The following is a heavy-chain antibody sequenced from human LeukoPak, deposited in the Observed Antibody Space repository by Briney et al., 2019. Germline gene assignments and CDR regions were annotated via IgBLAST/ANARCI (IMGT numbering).Heavy chain of an antibody. V-gene: IGHV3-30*18. J-gene: IGHJ4*02. Sequence: PGGSLRLSCAASGFTFSSYGMHWVRQAPGKGLEWVAVISYDGSNKYYADSVKGRFTISRDNSKNTLYLQMNSLRAEDTAVYYCAKDPSRVTMVRGVIGDYWGQGTLVTVSS. CDR1: GFTFSSYG. D-gene: IGHD3-10*01. CDR2: ISYDGSNK. CDR3: AKDPSRVTMVRGVIGDY.